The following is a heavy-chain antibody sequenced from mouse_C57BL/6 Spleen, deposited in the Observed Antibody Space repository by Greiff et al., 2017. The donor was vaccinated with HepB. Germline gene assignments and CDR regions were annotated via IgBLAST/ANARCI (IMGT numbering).Heavy chain of an antibody. J-gene: IGHJ4*01. Sequence: VQLQQSGPELVKPGASVKISCKASGYSFTGYYMNWVKQSPEKSLEWIGEINPSTGGTTYNQKFKAKATLTVDKSSSTAYMQLKSLTSEDSAVYYCVYYGSSYVSYAMDYWGQGTSVTVSS. CDR1: GYSFTGYY. D-gene: IGHD1-1*01. V-gene: IGHV1-42*01. CDR2: INPSTGGT. CDR3: VYYGSSYVSYAMDY.